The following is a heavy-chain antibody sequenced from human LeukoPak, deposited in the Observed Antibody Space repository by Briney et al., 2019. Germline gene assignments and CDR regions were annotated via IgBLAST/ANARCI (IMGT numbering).Heavy chain of an antibody. CDR3: ARGSPSIVAATTNAFDI. V-gene: IGHV4-30-2*01. J-gene: IGHJ3*02. D-gene: IGHD1-26*01. Sequence: SQTLSFTCTVSGGSISSGGYYWSWIRQPPGKGLEWIGYIYHSGSTYYNPSLKSRVTISVDRSKNQFSLKLSSVTAADTAVYYCARGSPSIVAATTNAFDIWGQGTMVTVSS. CDR1: GGSISSGGYY. CDR2: IYHSGST.